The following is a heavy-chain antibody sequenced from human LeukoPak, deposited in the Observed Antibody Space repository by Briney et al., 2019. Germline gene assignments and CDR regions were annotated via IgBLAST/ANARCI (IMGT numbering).Heavy chain of an antibody. CDR2: IIPTFGTA. CDR1: GGTFSSYA. J-gene: IGHJ4*02. D-gene: IGHD2-8*01. V-gene: IGHV1-69*05. CDR3: ARETHCTNGVCYPLFDY. Sequence: GSSVKVSCKASGGTFSSYAISWVRQAPGQGLEWMGRIIPTFGTANYAQKFQGRVTITTDESTSTAYMELSSLRSEDTAVYYCARETHCTNGVCYPLFDYWGQGTLVTVSS.